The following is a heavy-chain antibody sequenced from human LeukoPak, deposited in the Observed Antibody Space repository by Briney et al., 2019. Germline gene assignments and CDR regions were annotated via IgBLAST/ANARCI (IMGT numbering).Heavy chain of an antibody. CDR3: AGDPPSGSYAPGSSTYYYYGMDV. V-gene: IGHV3-21*01. D-gene: IGHD3-10*01. CDR2: ISSSSSYI. Sequence: GGSLRLSCAASGFTFSSYSMNWVRQAPGKGLEWVSSISSSSSYIYYADSVKGRFTISRDNAKNSLYLQMNSLRAEDTAVYYCAGDPPSGSYAPGSSTYYYYGMDVWGQGTTVTVSS. CDR1: GFTFSSYS. J-gene: IGHJ6*02.